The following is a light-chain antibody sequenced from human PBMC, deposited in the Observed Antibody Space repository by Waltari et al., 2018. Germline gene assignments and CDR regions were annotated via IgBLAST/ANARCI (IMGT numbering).Light chain of an antibody. J-gene: IGLJ3*02. CDR1: SPNIRGNF. V-gene: IGLV1-47*01. CDR2: KNN. Sequence: SVLTQPPSASGTPGQTATIPCPGSSPNIRGNFVYWYQQLPGMAPQLLIYKNNQRPSGVPDRFSGSKSGTSASLAISGLRSDDEAEYYCAAWDDNLTGPLFGGGTKVTVL. CDR3: AAWDDNLTGPL.